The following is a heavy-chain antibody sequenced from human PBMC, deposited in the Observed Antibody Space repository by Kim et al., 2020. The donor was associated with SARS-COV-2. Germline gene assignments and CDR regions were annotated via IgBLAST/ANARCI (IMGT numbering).Heavy chain of an antibody. CDR2: IYPGDSET. J-gene: IGHJ2*01. CDR1: GYSFTNYW. V-gene: IGHV5-51*01. D-gene: IGHD3-22*01. Sequence: GESLKISCKGSGYSFTNYWIVWVRQMPGKGLEWMGVIYPGDSETRYSPSFQGQVTISADKSISTAYLQWSRLKASDTAMYYCARPAYHDSSGYYYDWYFDLWGRGTLVTVSS. CDR3: ARPAYHDSSGYYYDWYFDL.